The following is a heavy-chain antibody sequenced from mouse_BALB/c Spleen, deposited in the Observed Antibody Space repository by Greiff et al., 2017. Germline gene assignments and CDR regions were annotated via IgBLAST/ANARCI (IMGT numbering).Heavy chain of an antibody. Sequence: EVKLQESGGGLVQPGGSLKLSCAASGFTFSSYGMSWVRQTPDKRLELVATINSNGGSTYYPDSVKGRFTISRDNAKNTLYLQMSSLKSEDTAMYYCARDLRYFDVWGAGTTVTVSS. J-gene: IGHJ1*01. CDR1: GFTFSSYG. D-gene: IGHD1-1*01. V-gene: IGHV5-6-3*01. CDR3: ARDLRYFDV. CDR2: INSNGGST.